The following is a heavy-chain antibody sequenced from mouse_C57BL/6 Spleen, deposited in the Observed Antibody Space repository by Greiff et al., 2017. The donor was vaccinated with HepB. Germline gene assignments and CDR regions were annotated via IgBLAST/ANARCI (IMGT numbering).Heavy chain of an antibody. Sequence: VQLQQPGAELVRPGTSVKLSCKASGYTFTSYWMHWVKQRPGQGLEWIGVIDPSDSYTNYNQKFKGKATLTVDTSSSTAYMQLSSLTSEDSAVYYCARSKNPEPFDYWGQGTTLTVSS. CDR3: ARSKNPEPFDY. V-gene: IGHV1-59*01. CDR2: IDPSDSYT. CDR1: GYTFTSYW. J-gene: IGHJ2*01.